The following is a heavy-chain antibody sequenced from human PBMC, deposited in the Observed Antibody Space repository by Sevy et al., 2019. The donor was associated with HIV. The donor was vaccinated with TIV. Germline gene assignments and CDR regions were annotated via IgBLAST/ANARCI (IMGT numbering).Heavy chain of an antibody. CDR2: IIPIFGTA. CDR3: ARDLNYYDSSGYHTFDY. Sequence: ASVKVSCKASGGTFSSYAISWVRQAPGQGLEWIGGIIPIFGTANYAQKFQGRVTITADESTSTAYMELSSLRSEDTAVYYCARDLNYYDSSGYHTFDYWGQGTLVTVSS. CDR1: GGTFSSYA. D-gene: IGHD3-22*01. J-gene: IGHJ4*02. V-gene: IGHV1-69*13.